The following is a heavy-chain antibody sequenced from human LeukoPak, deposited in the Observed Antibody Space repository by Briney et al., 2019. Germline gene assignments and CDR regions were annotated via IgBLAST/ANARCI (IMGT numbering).Heavy chain of an antibody. Sequence: GGSLRLSCAASGFTFRTYGMHWVRQAPGKGLEWVAFIRYDGGKEYYADSVKGRLTISRDNSKNTLYLQMNSLRADDTAVYYCAKGQAYGSGSYYTDSWGQGTLVTVSS. D-gene: IGHD3-10*01. CDR2: IRYDGGKE. V-gene: IGHV3-30*02. CDR3: AKGQAYGSGSYYTDS. CDR1: GFTFRTYG. J-gene: IGHJ4*02.